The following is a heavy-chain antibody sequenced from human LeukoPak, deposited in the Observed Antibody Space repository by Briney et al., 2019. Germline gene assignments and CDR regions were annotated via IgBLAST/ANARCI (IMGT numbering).Heavy chain of an antibody. V-gene: IGHV3-7*03. J-gene: IGHJ4*02. Sequence: HPGGSLRLSCAVSGFTFSSFWMSWVRQAPGKGLEWVANIKQDGREKYYVDSVKGRFTISRDNAKNSLYLEMNGLRVEDTAVYHCARGAGAIDDWGQGILVIVSS. CDR3: ARGAGAIDD. D-gene: IGHD3-10*01. CDR1: GFTFSSFW. CDR2: IKQDGREK.